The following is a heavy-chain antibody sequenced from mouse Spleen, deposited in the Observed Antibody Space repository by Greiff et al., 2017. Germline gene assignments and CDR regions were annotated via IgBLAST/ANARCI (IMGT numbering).Heavy chain of an antibody. J-gene: IGHJ1*01. V-gene: IGHV1-4*01. CDR1: GYTFTSYT. Sequence: QVQLQQSGAELARPGASVKMSCKASGYTFTSYTMHWVKQRPGQGLEWIGYINPSSGYTKYNQKFKDKATLTADKSSSTAYMQLSSLTSEDSAVYYCARGRVYYYGSSLYWYFDVWGAGTTVTVSS. CDR2: INPSSGYT. D-gene: IGHD1-1*01. CDR3: ARGRVYYYGSSLYWYFDV.